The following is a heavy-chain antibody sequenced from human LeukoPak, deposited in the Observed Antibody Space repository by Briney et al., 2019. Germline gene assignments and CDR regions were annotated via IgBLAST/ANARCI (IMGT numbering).Heavy chain of an antibody. Sequence: GGSLRLSCAASGFTFSSYAMSWVRQAPGKGLEWVSAISGSGGSTYYADSVKGRFTISGDNSKNTLYLQMNSLRAEDTAVYYCAKIGCGGDCYTLADYWGQGTLVTVSS. CDR1: GFTFSSYA. CDR2: ISGSGGST. J-gene: IGHJ4*02. V-gene: IGHV3-23*01. D-gene: IGHD2-21*02. CDR3: AKIGCGGDCYTLADY.